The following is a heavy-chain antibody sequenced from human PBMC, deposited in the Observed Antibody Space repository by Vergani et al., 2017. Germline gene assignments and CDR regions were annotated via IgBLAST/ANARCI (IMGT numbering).Heavy chain of an antibody. CDR3: ARDEGGTAMALDY. J-gene: IGHJ4*02. CDR2: IWYDGSNK. Sequence: VQLVESGGGLVQPGGSLRLSCAASGFTFSSYGMHWVRQAPGKGLEWVAVIWYDGSNKYYADSVKGRFTISRDNSKNTLYLQMSSLRAEDTAVYYCARDEGGTAMALDYWGQGTLVTVSS. V-gene: IGHV3-33*08. CDR1: GFTFSSYG. D-gene: IGHD5-18*01.